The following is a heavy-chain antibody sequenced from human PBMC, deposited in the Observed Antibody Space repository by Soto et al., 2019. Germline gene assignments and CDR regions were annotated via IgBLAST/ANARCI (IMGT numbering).Heavy chain of an antibody. CDR3: AKDRDIAYHLEGGFYYSGMDV. CDR2: ISSTSGTI. V-gene: IGHV3-48*01. CDR1: GFVLSTYS. Sequence: EGQLVESGGNLVRPGGSLRLSCEASGFVLSTYSMNWVRQAPGKGLEWISYISSTSGTIYYADSVKGRFTIFRDNAKNTLFLQMNSLRAEDTARYYCAKDRDIAYHLEGGFYYSGMDVWGQGTTVTVSS. D-gene: IGHD5-12*01. J-gene: IGHJ6*02.